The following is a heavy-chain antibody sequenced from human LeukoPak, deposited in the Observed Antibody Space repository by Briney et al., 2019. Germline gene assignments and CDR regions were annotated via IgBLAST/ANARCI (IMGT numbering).Heavy chain of an antibody. D-gene: IGHD3-16*01. CDR3: ARENSGGSAIDY. V-gene: IGHV3-7*01. Sequence: PGGSLRLSCAASEFTFSIYWMSCVRQAPGEGREGVANINQGGSEKYYVDSVKGRFTISRDNAKNSLYLQMNTLRADDTAVYYCARENSGGSAIDYWGQGTLVTVSS. CDR2: INQGGSEK. J-gene: IGHJ4*02. CDR1: EFTFSIYW.